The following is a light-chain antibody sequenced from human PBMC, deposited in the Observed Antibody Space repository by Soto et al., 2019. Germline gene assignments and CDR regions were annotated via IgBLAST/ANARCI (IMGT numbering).Light chain of an antibody. J-gene: IGKJ4*01. CDR3: QQYNNWPLT. CDR2: GAS. V-gene: IGKV3-15*01. CDR1: QGVSSN. Sequence: EIVMTQSPATLSVSPGERATLSCRASQGVSSNLAWYKQKPGQAPRLLIYGASTRATGIPARFSGSGFGTEFTLTISSLQSEDFAVYYCQQYNNWPLTFGGGTKVDIK.